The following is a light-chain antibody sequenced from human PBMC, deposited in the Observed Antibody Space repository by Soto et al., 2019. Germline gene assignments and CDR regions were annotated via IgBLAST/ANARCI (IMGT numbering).Light chain of an antibody. CDR1: QSVSIL. V-gene: IGKV3-15*01. Sequence: EVVLTQSPGTLSLSPGERATLSCRASQSVSILLAWYQQKPGQAPRLLIHGATTRATGIPARFSGCGSGTEFTITISSLQSEDVEVYYCQQYNNWPRTFGQGTKVDIK. J-gene: IGKJ1*01. CDR2: GAT. CDR3: QQYNNWPRT.